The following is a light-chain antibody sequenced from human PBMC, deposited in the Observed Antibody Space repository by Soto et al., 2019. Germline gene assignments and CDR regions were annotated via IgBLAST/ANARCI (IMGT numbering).Light chain of an antibody. V-gene: IGKV3-15*01. J-gene: IGKJ1*01. Sequence: EIVMTQSPATLSVSPGGRATLSCRASQSVSSNLAWYQQKPGQAPSLLIYGAFTRATGIPARFSGTGSGTEFTLTISSLQSEDFALYYCQQYNDWPLTFGQGTKVDIK. CDR2: GAF. CDR1: QSVSSN. CDR3: QQYNDWPLT.